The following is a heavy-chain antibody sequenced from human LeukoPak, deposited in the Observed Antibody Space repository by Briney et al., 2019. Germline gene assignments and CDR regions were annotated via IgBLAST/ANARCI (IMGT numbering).Heavy chain of an antibody. J-gene: IGHJ4*02. CDR3: ARGAYFDWLLSYLNY. V-gene: IGHV3-74*01. CDR1: GFTFSSYW. Sequence: GGSLRLSCAAPGFTFSSYWMHWGRQAPGKGLVWVSRINSDGSSTSYADSVKGRFTISRDNAKNTLYLQMNSLRAEDTAVYYCARGAYFDWLLSYLNYWGQGTLVTVSS. CDR2: INSDGSST. D-gene: IGHD3-9*01.